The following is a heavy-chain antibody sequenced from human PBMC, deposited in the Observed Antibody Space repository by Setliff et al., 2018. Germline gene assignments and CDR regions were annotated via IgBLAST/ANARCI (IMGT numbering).Heavy chain of an antibody. CDR3: ARTCSGSGCYAGLES. CDR2: SYSGGPST. Sequence: QTGGSLRLSCTASGFAFPNFAMSWVRQIAGKGLEWVSTSYSGGPSTYYADSVKGRFTISRDNSKNTLYLQMNSLRPEDTAVYYCARTCSGSGCYAGLESWGQGTPVTVSS. J-gene: IGHJ4*02. V-gene: IGHV3-23*05. CDR1: GFAFPNFA. D-gene: IGHD2-15*01.